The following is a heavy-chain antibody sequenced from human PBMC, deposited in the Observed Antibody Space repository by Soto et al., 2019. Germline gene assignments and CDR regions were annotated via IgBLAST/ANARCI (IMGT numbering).Heavy chain of an antibody. CDR1: GLTFDDYA. V-gene: IGHV3-9*01. D-gene: IGHD6-13*01. CDR3: AKESAGTGVWFDP. CDR2: ISWNSGSI. Sequence: SLRLSAAASGLTFDDYAMHWVRQAPGKGLEWVSGISWNSGSIGYADSVKGRFTISRDNAKNSLYLQMNSLRAEDTALYYCAKESAGTGVWFDPWGQGTLVTVSS. J-gene: IGHJ5*02.